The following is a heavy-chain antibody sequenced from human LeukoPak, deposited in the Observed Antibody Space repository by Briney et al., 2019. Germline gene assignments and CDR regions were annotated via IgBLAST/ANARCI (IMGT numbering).Heavy chain of an antibody. D-gene: IGHD5-24*01. CDR2: ISAYNGNT. V-gene: IGHV1-18*01. Sequence: GASVKVSCTASGYTFTSYGISWVRQAPGQGLEWMGWISAYNGNTNYAQKLQGRVTMTTDTSTSTAYMELRSLRSDDTAVYYCAREEGTFYTSRWATTLDYWGQGTLVTVSS. J-gene: IGHJ4*02. CDR1: GYTFTSYG. CDR3: AREEGTFYTSRWATTLDY.